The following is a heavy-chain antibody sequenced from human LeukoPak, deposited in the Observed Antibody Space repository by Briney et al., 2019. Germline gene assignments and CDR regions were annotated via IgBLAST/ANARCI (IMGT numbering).Heavy chain of an antibody. CDR2: IWYDGSKK. J-gene: IGHJ4*02. Sequence: GSLRLSCAASGFTFSSYGMHWVRQAPGTGLEWVSVIWYDGSKKYYADSVKGRFTTSRDNSKNTVYLHMNSLRVEDTAVYYCARDPRGIAVAGTGDYWGQGTLVTVSS. CDR1: GFTFSSYG. CDR3: ARDPRGIAVAGTGDY. D-gene: IGHD6-19*01. V-gene: IGHV3-33*01.